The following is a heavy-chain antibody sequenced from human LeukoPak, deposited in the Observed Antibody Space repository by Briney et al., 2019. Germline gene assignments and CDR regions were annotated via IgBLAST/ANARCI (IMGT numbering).Heavy chain of an antibody. V-gene: IGHV3-23*01. J-gene: IGHJ3*02. CDR3: ARDREGNSSGWRVAFDI. CDR1: GFTFSSYA. Sequence: HTGGCLRLSCAASGFTFSSYAMSWVRQAPGKGLEWVSAINGSGGSTYYADSVKGRFTISRDNSKNTLYLQMNSLRAEDTAVYYCARDREGNSSGWRVAFDIWGQGTMVTVSS. D-gene: IGHD6-19*01. CDR2: INGSGGST.